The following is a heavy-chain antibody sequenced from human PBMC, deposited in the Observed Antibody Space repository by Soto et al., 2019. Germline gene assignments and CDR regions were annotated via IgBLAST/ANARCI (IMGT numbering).Heavy chain of an antibody. CDR3: AREKVGGYDL. D-gene: IGHD4-17*01. J-gene: IGHJ5*02. CDR1: GFTFSIYS. V-gene: IGHV3-48*02. Sequence: EVQLVESGGGLVQPGDSLTLSCAATGFTFSIYSVNWVRQAPGKGLEWVSHISDSSSTRYYADSVRGRFTISRDNAKNSLYLQMNSLRDEDTALYYCAREKVGGYDLWGQGTLVTVSS. CDR2: ISDSSSTR.